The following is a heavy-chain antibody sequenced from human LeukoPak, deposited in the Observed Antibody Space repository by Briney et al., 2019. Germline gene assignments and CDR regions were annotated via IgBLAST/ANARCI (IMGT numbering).Heavy chain of an antibody. CDR3: VRGGIASAFDI. V-gene: IGHV1-3*01. Sequence: GASVKVSCKASGYTFTSYAMHWVRQAPGQRLEWMGWINAGNGNTKYSQKFQGRVTITRDASASTAYMELSSLRSEDTAVYYCVRGGIASAFDIWGQGTMVTVSS. J-gene: IGHJ3*02. CDR1: GYTFTSYA. D-gene: IGHD6-13*01. CDR2: INAGNGNT.